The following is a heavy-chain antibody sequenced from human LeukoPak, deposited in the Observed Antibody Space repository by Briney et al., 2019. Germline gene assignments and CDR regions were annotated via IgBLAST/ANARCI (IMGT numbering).Heavy chain of an antibody. Sequence: SQTLSLTCTVSGGSISSGGYSWSWIRQHPGKGLEWIGYIYYSGSTYYNPSLKSRVTVSVDTSKNQFSLKLSSVTAADTAVYYCSRRPSRSRFDYWGQGALVTVSS. CDR1: GGSISSGGYS. V-gene: IGHV4-31*03. CDR3: SRRPSRSRFDY. CDR2: IYYSGST. D-gene: IGHD6-19*01. J-gene: IGHJ4*02.